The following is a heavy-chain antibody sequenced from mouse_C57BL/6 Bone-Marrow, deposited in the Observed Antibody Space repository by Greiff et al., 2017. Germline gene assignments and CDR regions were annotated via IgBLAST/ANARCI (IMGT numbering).Heavy chain of an antibody. CDR3: ARRYYYGSGRYFDV. V-gene: IGHV5-6*02. J-gene: IGHJ1*03. CDR2: ISSGGSYT. CDR1: GFTFSSYG. D-gene: IGHD1-1*01. Sequence: EVKLMESGGDLVKPGGSLKLSCAASGFTFSSYGMSWVRQTPDKRLEWVATISSGGSYTYYTDSVKGRFTISRDNAKNTLYLQMSSLKSEDTAMYYCARRYYYGSGRYFDVWGTGTTVTVSS.